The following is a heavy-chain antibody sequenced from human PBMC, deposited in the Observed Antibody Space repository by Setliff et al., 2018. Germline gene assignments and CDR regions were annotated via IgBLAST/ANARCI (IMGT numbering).Heavy chain of an antibody. V-gene: IGHV1-18*01. Sequence: AASVKVSCKASGYTFRNYAFVWVRQAPGQGLEGVGWISVYNGDTNYAQKFQGRVTLTTDTSTSTAYMELRSLTSDDSAFYYCARDPYVELVTIRTKSWFTYWGQGTLVTVSS. CDR3: ARDPYVELVTIRTKSWFTY. CDR2: ISVYNGDT. CDR1: GYTFRNYA. J-gene: IGHJ4*02. D-gene: IGHD5-18*01.